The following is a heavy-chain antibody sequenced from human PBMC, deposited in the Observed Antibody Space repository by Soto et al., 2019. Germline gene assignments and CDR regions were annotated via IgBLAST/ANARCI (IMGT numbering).Heavy chain of an antibody. V-gene: IGHV4-4*02. D-gene: IGHD2-2*02. CDR1: GGSISSSNW. CDR2: IYHSGST. Sequence: PSETLSLTCAVSGGSISSSNWWSWVRQPPGKGLEWIGEIYHSGSTNYNPSLKSRVTISVDKSKNQFSLKLSSVTAADTAVYYCARVGARYCSSTSCYNFDYWGQGTLVTVS. J-gene: IGHJ4*02. CDR3: ARVGARYCSSTSCYNFDY.